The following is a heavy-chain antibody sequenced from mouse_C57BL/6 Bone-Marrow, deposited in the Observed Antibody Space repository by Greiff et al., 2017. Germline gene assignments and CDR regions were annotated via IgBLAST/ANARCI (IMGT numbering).Heavy chain of an antibody. CDR1: GFNIKDYY. Sequence: VQLQQSGAELVRPGASVKLSCTASGFNIKDYYMHWVKQRPEQGLEWIGWIDPENGATEYASKFQGKATITADTSSNTAYLQLSGLTSEDTSVYYCTTTDYFDYWGQGTTLTVSA. V-gene: IGHV14-4*01. CDR2: IDPENGAT. D-gene: IGHD1-1*01. J-gene: IGHJ2*01. CDR3: TTTDYFDY.